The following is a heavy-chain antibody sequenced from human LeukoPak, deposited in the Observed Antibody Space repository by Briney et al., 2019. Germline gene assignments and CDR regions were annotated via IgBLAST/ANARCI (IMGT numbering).Heavy chain of an antibody. V-gene: IGHV3-30*04. Sequence: PGGSLRLSCAASGFTFSTYAMHWVRQAPGKGLEWVAVISYDGSNKYYADSVKGRFTISRDNSKNTLYLQMNSLRAEDTAVYSCARSDLAYDSSAAFDYWGQGTLVTVSS. J-gene: IGHJ4*02. CDR1: GFTFSTYA. CDR3: ARSDLAYDSSAAFDY. CDR2: ISYDGSNK. D-gene: IGHD3-22*01.